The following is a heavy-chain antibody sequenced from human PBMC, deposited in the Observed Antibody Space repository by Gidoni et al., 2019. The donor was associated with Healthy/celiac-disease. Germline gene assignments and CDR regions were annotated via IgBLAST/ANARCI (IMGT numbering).Heavy chain of an antibody. CDR2: INAGNDNT. Sequence: QVQLVQSGAEVQKPGASVKVSCKASGYTFPSYAMHWVRQAPGQRPEWMGWINAGNDNTKYSQKFQGRVTITRDTSASTAYMELSSLRSEDTAVYYCARRFEGQDYWGQGTLVTVSS. CDR3: ARRFEGQDY. J-gene: IGHJ4*02. CDR1: GYTFPSYA. V-gene: IGHV1-3*01. D-gene: IGHD3-16*01.